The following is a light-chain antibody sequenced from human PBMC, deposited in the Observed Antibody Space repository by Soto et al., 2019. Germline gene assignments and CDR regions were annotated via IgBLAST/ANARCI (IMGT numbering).Light chain of an antibody. V-gene: IGLV2-23*01. CDR2: EGN. CDR1: SSDVGSYNL. CDR3: CSYAGDSIYV. J-gene: IGLJ1*01. Sequence: QSVLTQPASVSGSPGQSITISCTETSSDVGSYNLVSWYQQHPGKAPKVIIYEGNKRPSGVSNRFSGSKSGNTASLTISGLQAEDEADYYCCSYAGDSIYVFGTGTKLTVL.